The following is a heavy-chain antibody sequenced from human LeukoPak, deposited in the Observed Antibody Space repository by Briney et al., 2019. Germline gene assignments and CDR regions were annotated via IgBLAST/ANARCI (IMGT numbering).Heavy chain of an antibody. CDR2: MNPNSGNT. D-gene: IGHD4-11*01. V-gene: IGHV1-8*03. CDR1: GYTFTSYA. CDR3: ARVYSNYMGYYYYMDV. J-gene: IGHJ6*03. Sequence: ASVKVSCKASGYTFTSYAMNWVRQAPGQGLEWMGWMNPNSGNTGYAQKFQGRVTITRNTSISTAYMELSSLRSEDTAVYYCARVYSNYMGYYYYMDVWGKGTTVTVSS.